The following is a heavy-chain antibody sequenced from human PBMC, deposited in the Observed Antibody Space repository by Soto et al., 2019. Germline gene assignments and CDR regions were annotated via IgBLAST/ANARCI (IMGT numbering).Heavy chain of an antibody. J-gene: IGHJ3*02. CDR3: ARLQVVVVAATRAAFDI. Sequence: SETLSLTCAVYGGSFSGYYWSWIRQPPGKGLEWIGEINHSGSTNYNPSLKSRVTISVDTSKNQFSLKLSSVTAADTAVYYCARLQVVVVAATRAAFDIWGQGTMVTVSS. CDR2: INHSGST. V-gene: IGHV4-34*01. CDR1: GGSFSGYY. D-gene: IGHD2-15*01.